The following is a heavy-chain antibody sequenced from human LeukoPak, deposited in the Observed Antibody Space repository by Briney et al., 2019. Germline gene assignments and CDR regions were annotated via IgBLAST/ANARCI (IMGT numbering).Heavy chain of an antibody. CDR1: GLSFSNYA. V-gene: IGHV3-23*01. CDR2: ISASGDTT. CDR3: AKGKVNHDGALDA. J-gene: IGHJ3*01. Sequence: GGSLRLSCAASGLSFSNYAMSWVRQAPGKGLEWVSIISASGDTTYYADSGKGRFTISRDNSKNTLYLQMNSLRAEDTAVYYCAKGKVNHDGALDAWGQGTLVTVSS. D-gene: IGHD2-21*01.